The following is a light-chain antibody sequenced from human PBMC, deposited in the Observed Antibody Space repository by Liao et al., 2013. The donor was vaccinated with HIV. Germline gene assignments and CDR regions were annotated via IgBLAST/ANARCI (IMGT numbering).Light chain of an antibody. Sequence: SYVLTQPPSVSVAPGKTARITCGGNNIGSKSVHWYQQKPGQAPVLVIYYDSDRPSGIPERFSGSNSGNTATLTISGTQAMDEADYYCQAWAGGTVVFGGGTTLTVL. CDR1: NIGSKS. CDR3: QAWAGGTVV. V-gene: IGLV3-21*01. CDR2: YDS. J-gene: IGLJ2*01.